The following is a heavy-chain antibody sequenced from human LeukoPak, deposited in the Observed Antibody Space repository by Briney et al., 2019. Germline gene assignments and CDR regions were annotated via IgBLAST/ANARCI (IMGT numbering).Heavy chain of an antibody. Sequence: GASVKVSCKASGYTFTSYDINWVRQATGQGLEWMGWMNPNSGNTGYAQKFQGRVTMTRNTSISTAYMELSSLGSEDTAVYYCARATYYYDSSGLRGYYFDYWGQGTLVTVSS. D-gene: IGHD3-22*01. J-gene: IGHJ4*02. CDR3: ARATYYYDSSGLRGYYFDY. V-gene: IGHV1-8*01. CDR1: GYTFTSYD. CDR2: MNPNSGNT.